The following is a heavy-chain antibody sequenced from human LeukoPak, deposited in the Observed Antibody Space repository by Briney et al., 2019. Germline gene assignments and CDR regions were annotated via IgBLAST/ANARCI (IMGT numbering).Heavy chain of an antibody. Sequence: ASVKVSCKASGYTFNNMHWVRQAPGQGPEWMGIINPSGGSTSYAQKFQGRVTMTRDTSTSTVYMELSSLTSEDTAVYYCARDGGYCVDPWGQGTLVTVSS. V-gene: IGHV1-46*02. CDR1: GYTFNN. CDR2: INPSGGST. CDR3: ARDGGYCVDP. D-gene: IGHD2-15*01. J-gene: IGHJ5*02.